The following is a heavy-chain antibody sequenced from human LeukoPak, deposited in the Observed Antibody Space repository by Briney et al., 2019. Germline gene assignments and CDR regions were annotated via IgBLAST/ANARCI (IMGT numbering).Heavy chain of an antibody. Sequence: TGGSLRLSCVTSGFAFSTYGMHWVRQAPGKGLEWVAYIRSDGSHDSYADSVTGRFTISRDNSKNTLYLQMNSLRAEDTAVYYCAREVSRDGYMEGFDYWGQGTLVTVSS. J-gene: IGHJ4*02. CDR2: IRSDGSHD. CDR3: AREVSRDGYMEGFDY. CDR1: GFAFSTYG. D-gene: IGHD5-24*01. V-gene: IGHV3-30*02.